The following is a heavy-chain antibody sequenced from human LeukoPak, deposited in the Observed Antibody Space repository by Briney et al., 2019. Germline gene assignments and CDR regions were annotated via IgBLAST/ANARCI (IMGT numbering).Heavy chain of an antibody. D-gene: IGHD3-10*01. CDR3: ARGRDYFDY. CDR2: INHSGST. V-gene: IGHV4-34*01. J-gene: IGHJ4*02. Sequence: SETLSLTCAVYGGSFSGYYWSWIRQPPGKGLEWIGEINHSGSTNYNPSLKSRVTTSVDTSKNQFSLKLSSVTAADTAVYYCARGRDYFDYWGQGTLVTVSS. CDR1: GGSFSGYY.